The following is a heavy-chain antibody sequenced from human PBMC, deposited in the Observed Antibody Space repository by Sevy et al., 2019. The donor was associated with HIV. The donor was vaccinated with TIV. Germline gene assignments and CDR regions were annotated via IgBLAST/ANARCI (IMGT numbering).Heavy chain of an antibody. J-gene: IGHJ6*03. D-gene: IGHD6-13*01. Sequence: ASVKVSCKASGGTFSSYAISWVRQAPGQGLEWMGGIIPIFGTANYAQKFQGRVTITADKSTSKAYMELSSLRSEDTAVYYCARGPGSWRKKYYYYYMDVWGKGTTVTVSS. V-gene: IGHV1-69*06. CDR2: IIPIFGTA. CDR3: ARGPGSWRKKYYYYYMDV. CDR1: GGTFSSYA.